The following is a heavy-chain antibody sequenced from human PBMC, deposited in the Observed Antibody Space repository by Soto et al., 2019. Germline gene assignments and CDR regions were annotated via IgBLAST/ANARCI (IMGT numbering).Heavy chain of an antibody. CDR1: GYNFNTYG. CDR2: ISGYNGYT. Sequence: ASVKVSCKTSGYNFNTYGIIWVRQAPGQGLEWMGWISGYNGYTKYTESLEDRVTLSTDTSTSTAYLELRSLRSGDTALYFCARDRDYSHTDADIDYWGQGXLVTVYS. J-gene: IGHJ4*02. CDR3: ARDRDYSHTDADIDY. D-gene: IGHD3-16*01. V-gene: IGHV1-18*01.